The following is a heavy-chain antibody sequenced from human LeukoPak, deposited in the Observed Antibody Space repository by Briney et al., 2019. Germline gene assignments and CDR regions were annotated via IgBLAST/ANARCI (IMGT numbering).Heavy chain of an antibody. D-gene: IGHD3-22*01. J-gene: IGHJ4*02. CDR1: GGTFSSYA. V-gene: IGHV1-69*04. CDR3: ARDRSSGSHFDY. Sequence: SVKVSCKASGGTFSSYAISWVRQAPGQGLEWMGRIIPIFGIANYAQKFQGRVTITADKSTSTAYMELSSLRSEDTAVYYCARDRSSGSHFDYWGQGTLVTVSS. CDR2: IIPIFGIA.